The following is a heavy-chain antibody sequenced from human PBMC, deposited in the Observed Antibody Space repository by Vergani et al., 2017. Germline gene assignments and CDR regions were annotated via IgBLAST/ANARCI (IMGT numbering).Heavy chain of an antibody. J-gene: IGHJ4*02. V-gene: IGHV3-23*01. CDR2: VSVSGGST. Sequence: EVQLLESGGGLVQPGGSLRLSCAASGFTFSSYAMSWVRQPPGKGLEWVSAVSVSGGSTYYADSVKGRFTISRDNSKNTLYLQMNSLRAEDTAVYYCAKGSSSSVFHYSSVFDDWGQGTLVTVSS. D-gene: IGHD6-6*01. CDR1: GFTFSSYA. CDR3: AKGSSSSVFHYSSVFDD.